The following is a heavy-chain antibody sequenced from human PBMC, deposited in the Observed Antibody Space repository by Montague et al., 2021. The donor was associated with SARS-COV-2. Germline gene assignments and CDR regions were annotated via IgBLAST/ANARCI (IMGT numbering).Heavy chain of an antibody. Sequence: SETLSLTCAVYDGSFIPYSWTWIRQPPGEGLEWIGEVNPRGNTNYNPSLKSRVTISVATSNNQFSLKMTSVTAADTAVYYCARGRQHLNMVVVVVTGGVYWFDSWGQGTLVVVSS. J-gene: IGHJ5*01. V-gene: IGHV4-34*01. D-gene: IGHD3-22*01. CDR1: DGSFIPYS. CDR3: ARGRQHLNMVVVVVTGGVYWFDS. CDR2: VNPRGNT.